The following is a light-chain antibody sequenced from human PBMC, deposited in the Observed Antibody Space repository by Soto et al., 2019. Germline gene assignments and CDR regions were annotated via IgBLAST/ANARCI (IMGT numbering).Light chain of an antibody. CDR3: QQYVTSPRT. J-gene: IGKJ1*01. Sequence: EVVLTQSPDTLSLSPGETATLSCRASQSLRPTYVAWYQQKPGQAPRLLIYGASFRATDIPNRFSGRGSGTDFTLSISRLEHEDFAVYYCQQYVTSPRTFGQGTKVHIK. V-gene: IGKV3-20*01. CDR1: QSLRPTY. CDR2: GAS.